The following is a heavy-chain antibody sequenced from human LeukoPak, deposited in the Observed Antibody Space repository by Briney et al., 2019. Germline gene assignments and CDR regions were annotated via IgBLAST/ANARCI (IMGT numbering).Heavy chain of an antibody. J-gene: IGHJ6*02. CDR1: GFTFSSYA. CDR3: ARDPSGDYYYYGMDV. Sequence: GGSLRLSCAASGFTFSSYAVSWVRQAPGKGMEWVSAISGSGGSTYYADSVQGRFTISRDISKNTLYLHMNSLRAEDTAVYYCARDPSGDYYYYGMDVWGQGTTVTVSS. V-gene: IGHV3-23*01. D-gene: IGHD1-14*01. CDR2: ISGSGGST.